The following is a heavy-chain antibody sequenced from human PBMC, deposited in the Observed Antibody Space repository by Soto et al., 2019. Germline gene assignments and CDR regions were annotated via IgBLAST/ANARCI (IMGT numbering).Heavy chain of an antibody. CDR2: IYHSGST. CDR1: GGSISSSNW. J-gene: IGHJ4*02. V-gene: IGHV4-4*02. Sequence: SETLSLTCAVSGGSISSSNWWSWVRQPPGKGLEWIGEIYHSGSTNYNPSLKSRVTISVDKSKNQFSLKLSSVTAADTAVYYYARDPRYSSSTLDYWGQGTLVTVSS. CDR3: ARDPRYSSSTLDY. D-gene: IGHD6-6*01.